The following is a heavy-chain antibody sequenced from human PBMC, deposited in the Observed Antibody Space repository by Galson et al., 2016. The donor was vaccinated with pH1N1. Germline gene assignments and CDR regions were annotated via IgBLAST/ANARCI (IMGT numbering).Heavy chain of an antibody. J-gene: IGHJ5*02. V-gene: IGHV4-61*02. CDR2: LYSSGST. CDR3: ARGGEEILSFGEPHNWFDP. CDR1: GDSISIKTFY. Sequence: TLSLTCTVSGDSISIKTFYWSWLRQPAGKGLQWIGLLYSSGSTNYNPSLKGRVTMSAGTSKNEFSLKMTSVTAADTAVYYCARGGEEILSFGEPHNWFDPWGQGTLVTVSS. D-gene: IGHD3-10*01.